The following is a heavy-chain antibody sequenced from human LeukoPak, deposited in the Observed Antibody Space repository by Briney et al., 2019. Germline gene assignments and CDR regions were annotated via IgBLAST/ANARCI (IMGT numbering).Heavy chain of an antibody. D-gene: IGHD3-3*01. CDR2: ISGSGGST. CDR1: GFTFSSYA. J-gene: IGHJ3*02. V-gene: IGHV3-23*01. CDR3: AKDLTSWLSITIFGVVGGAFDI. Sequence: PGGSLRLSCAASGFTFSSYAMSWVRQAPGKGLEWVSAISGSGGSTYYADSVKGRFTISRDNSKNTLYLQMNSLRAEDTAVYYCAKDLTSWLSITIFGVVGGAFDIWGQGTMVTVSS.